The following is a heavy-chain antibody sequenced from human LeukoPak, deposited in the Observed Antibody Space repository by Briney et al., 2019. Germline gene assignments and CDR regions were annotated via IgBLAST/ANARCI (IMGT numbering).Heavy chain of an antibody. V-gene: IGHV3-33*01. CDR3: ARDRITGTTLLFDY. D-gene: IGHD1-7*01. Sequence: GGSLRLSCAPSGFTFGSYGMHWVRQAPGKGLGWVAVIWYDGSNKYYADSVKGRFTISRDNSKNTLYLQMNSLRAEDTAVYYCARDRITGTTLLFDYWGQGTLVTVSS. J-gene: IGHJ4*02. CDR1: GFTFGSYG. CDR2: IWYDGSNK.